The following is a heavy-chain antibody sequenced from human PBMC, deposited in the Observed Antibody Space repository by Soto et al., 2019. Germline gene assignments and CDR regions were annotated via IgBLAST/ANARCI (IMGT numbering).Heavy chain of an antibody. CDR1: GYTFTGDY. V-gene: IGHV1-2*04. D-gene: IGHD3-9*01. CDR3: AWGRYFDWFDP. Sequence: ASVKVSCKASGYTFTGDYMDWVRQAPGQGLEWMGWINPNSGGTNYAQKFQGWVTMTRDTSISTAYMELSRLRSEDTAVYYCAWGRYFDWFDPWGQGTLVTVSS. CDR2: INPNSGGT. J-gene: IGHJ5*02.